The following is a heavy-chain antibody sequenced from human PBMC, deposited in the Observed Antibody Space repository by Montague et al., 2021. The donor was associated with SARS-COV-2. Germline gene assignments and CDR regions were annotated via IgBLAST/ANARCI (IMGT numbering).Heavy chain of an antibody. CDR1: GYIFSSYS. CDR2: ISTYDYKT. V-gene: IGHV1-18*01. Sequence: SVRVSCKASGYIFSSYSISWVRQAPGQGLEWMGWISTYDYKTNYAQMVQGRVTVTTDTSTSTVYMELRSLRSDDTAVCYCARDWYCRGGRCHNTFDIWGQGTLVTVSS. D-gene: IGHD2-15*01. CDR3: ARDWYCRGGRCHNTFDI. J-gene: IGHJ3*02.